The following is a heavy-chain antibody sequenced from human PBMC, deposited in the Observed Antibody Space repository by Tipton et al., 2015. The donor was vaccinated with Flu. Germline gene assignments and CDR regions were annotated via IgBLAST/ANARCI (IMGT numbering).Heavy chain of an antibody. CDR2: INPDSGDT. J-gene: IGHJ4*02. V-gene: IGHV1-2*02. D-gene: IGHD1-26*01. CDR3: VRLFRGTYHIDY. Sequence: QLVQSGADVKKPGASVKVSCKASGYSFTGHYMHWVRQAPGQGPEWMGWINPDSGDTKYAQNFQGRVTMTRDTSISTAFMELDRLTSDDTAVYYCVRLFRGTYHIDYWGQGTLVTVSS. CDR1: GYSFTGHY.